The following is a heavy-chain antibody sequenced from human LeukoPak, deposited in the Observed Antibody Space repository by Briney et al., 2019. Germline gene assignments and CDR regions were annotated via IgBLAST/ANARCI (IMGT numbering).Heavy chain of an antibody. CDR3: ARDSPAGSCSGGSCYFDY. CDR2: IYTSGST. D-gene: IGHD2-15*01. J-gene: IGHJ4*02. CDR1: GVSISSGSYY. Sequence: SETLSLTCTVSGVSISSGSYYWTWTGQPPGRALEGIGLIYTSGSTNYNPSLNSRVTISLGTTKNQFSLMLSSVTAADTAVYYCARDSPAGSCSGGSCYFDYWGQGTLVTVSS. V-gene: IGHV4-61*02.